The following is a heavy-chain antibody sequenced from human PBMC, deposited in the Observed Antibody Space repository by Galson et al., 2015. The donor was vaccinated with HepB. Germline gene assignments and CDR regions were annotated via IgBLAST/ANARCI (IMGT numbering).Heavy chain of an antibody. V-gene: IGHV3-11*01. CDR1: GFTFSDYY. Sequence: SLRLSCAASGFTFSDYYMSWIRQAPGKGLEWVSYISRSGSTINYADSVKGRFTLSRDNAKNSLYLQMNSLRAEDTAVYYCAREYSSSSYYFDYWGQGTLVTVSS. J-gene: IGHJ4*02. D-gene: IGHD6-6*01. CDR3: AREYSSSSYYFDY. CDR2: ISRSGSTI.